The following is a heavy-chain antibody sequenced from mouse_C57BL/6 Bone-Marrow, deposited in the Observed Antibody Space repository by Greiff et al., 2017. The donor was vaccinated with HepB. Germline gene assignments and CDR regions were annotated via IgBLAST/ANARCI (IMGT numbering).Heavy chain of an antibody. CDR3: ASRYYDYDVDYAMDY. D-gene: IGHD2-4*01. CDR2: ISYDGSN. J-gene: IGHJ4*01. CDR1: GYSITSGYY. V-gene: IGHV3-6*01. Sequence: DVKLQESGPGLVKPSQSLSLTCSVTGYSITSGYYWNWIRQFPGNKLEWMGYISYDGSNNYNPSLKNRISITRDTSKNQFFLKLNSVTTEDTATYYCASRYYDYDVDYAMDYWGQGTSVTVSS.